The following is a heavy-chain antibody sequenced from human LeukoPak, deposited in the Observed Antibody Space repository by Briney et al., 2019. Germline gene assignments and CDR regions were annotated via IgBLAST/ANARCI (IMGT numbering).Heavy chain of an antibody. CDR1: GFTFSSYE. V-gene: IGHV3-48*03. CDR2: ISSSGSPI. J-gene: IGHJ4*02. Sequence: GGSLRLSCAASGFTFSSYEMNWVRQAPGKGLEWVSYISSSGSPIYYADSVKGRFTISRDNAKNSLYLQMNSLRAEDTAVYYCAREMGYYDSSGYYYWGQGTLVTVSS. CDR3: AREMGYYDSSGYYY. D-gene: IGHD3-22*01.